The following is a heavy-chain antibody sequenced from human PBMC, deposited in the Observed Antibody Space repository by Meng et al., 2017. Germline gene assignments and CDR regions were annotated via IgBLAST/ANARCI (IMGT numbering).Heavy chain of an antibody. D-gene: IGHD6-13*01. J-gene: IGHJ4*02. Sequence: ASVKVSCKASGYTFTDYYMHWVRQAPGQGLEWMGRINPNRGGTNYAQKFQGRVTITRDTSISTAYMELSRLRSDDTAVYYCAKTYSSSWYYFDYWGQGTLVTVSS. CDR3: AKTYSSSWYYFDY. CDR2: INPNRGGT. CDR1: GYTFTDYY. V-gene: IGHV1-2*06.